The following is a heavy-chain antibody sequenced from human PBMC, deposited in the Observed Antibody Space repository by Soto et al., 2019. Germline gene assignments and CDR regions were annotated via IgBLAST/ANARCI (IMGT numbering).Heavy chain of an antibody. V-gene: IGHV4-30-4*01. CDR2: IYYSGST. CDR1: GGSVSSGEYY. D-gene: IGHD2-2*01. Sequence: SETLSLTCTVSGGSVSSGEYYWSWIRQPPGKGLEWIGYIYYSGSTYYNPSLKSRVTISVDTSKNQFSLKLSSVTAADTAVYYCAMYRIPDYGMDVWGQGTTVTVSS. J-gene: IGHJ6*02. CDR3: AMYRIPDYGMDV.